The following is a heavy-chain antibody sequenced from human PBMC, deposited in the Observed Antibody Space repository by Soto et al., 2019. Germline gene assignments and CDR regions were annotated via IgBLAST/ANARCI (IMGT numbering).Heavy chain of an antibody. D-gene: IGHD2-21*01. CDR1: GYTFTSYG. V-gene: IGHV1-18*01. J-gene: IGHJ6*02. CDR3: ARVGVGVWWLFDYGMDV. Sequence: QVQLVQSGAEVKKPGASVKVSCKASGYTFTSYGISWVRQAPGQGLEWMGWIIAYNGNTNYAQKLQGRVTMTTDTSTSTAYMELRSLRSDDTAVYYCARVGVGVWWLFDYGMDVCGQGTTVTVSS. CDR2: IIAYNGNT.